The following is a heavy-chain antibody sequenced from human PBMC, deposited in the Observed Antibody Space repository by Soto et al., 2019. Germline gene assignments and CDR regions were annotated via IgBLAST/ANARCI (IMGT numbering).Heavy chain of an antibody. CDR1: GYSISSGYY. Sequence: SETLSLTCTVSGYSISSGYYWSWIRQTPGKGLEWIGSISHIGTSFYNPSLRSRVTISMDTSNNHFSLKLNSLTATHTAVYYCAREWGGGIAAAAQTIDAFDIWGQGTMVTVSS. V-gene: IGHV4-38-2*02. CDR2: ISHIGTS. CDR3: AREWGGGIAAAAQTIDAFDI. J-gene: IGHJ3*02. D-gene: IGHD6-13*01.